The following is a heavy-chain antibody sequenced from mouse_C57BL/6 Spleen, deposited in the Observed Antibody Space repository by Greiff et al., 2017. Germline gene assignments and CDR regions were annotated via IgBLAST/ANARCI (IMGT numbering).Heavy chain of an antibody. J-gene: IGHJ3*01. D-gene: IGHD2-5*01. Sequence: VQLQQSGAELAKPGASVKLSCKASGYTFTSYWMHWVKQRPGQGLEWIGYINPSSGYTKYNQKFKDKATLTADKSSSTAYMQLRSLTYEDSAVYYCATYYSTNSWFAYWGQGTLVTVSA. CDR3: ATYYSTNSWFAY. CDR1: GYTFTSYW. CDR2: INPSSGYT. V-gene: IGHV1-7*01.